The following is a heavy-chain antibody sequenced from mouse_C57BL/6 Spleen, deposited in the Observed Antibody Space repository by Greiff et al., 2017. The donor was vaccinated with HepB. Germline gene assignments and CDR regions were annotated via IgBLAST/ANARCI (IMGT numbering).Heavy chain of an antibody. J-gene: IGHJ4*01. Sequence: QVQLQQPGAELVRPGSSVKLSCKASGYTFTSYWMHWVKQRPIQGLEWIGNIDPSDSETHYNQKFKDKATLTVDKSSSTAYMQFSSLTSEDSAVYYCARSPHGAMDYWGQGTSVTVSS. CDR3: ARSPHGAMDY. V-gene: IGHV1-52*01. CDR1: GYTFTSYW. CDR2: IDPSDSET.